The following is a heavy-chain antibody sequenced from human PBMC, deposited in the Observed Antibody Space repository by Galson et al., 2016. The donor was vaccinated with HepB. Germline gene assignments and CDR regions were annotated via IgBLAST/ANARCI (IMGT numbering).Heavy chain of an antibody. Sequence: SLRLSCAASGFTFRSYGMNWVRQAPGKGLEWVSVISYDGNNKYYADSVKGRFTISRDNSKNTLYLQMNSLRAEDTAVYYCAKDGRDAYNFNFYYYAMDVWGQW. CDR2: ISYDGNNK. D-gene: IGHD5-24*01. V-gene: IGHV3-30*18. CDR3: AKDGRDAYNFNFYYYAMDV. J-gene: IGHJ6*02. CDR1: GFTFRSYG.